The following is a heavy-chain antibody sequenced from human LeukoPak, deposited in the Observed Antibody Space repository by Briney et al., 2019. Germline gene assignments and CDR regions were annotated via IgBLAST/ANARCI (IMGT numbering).Heavy chain of an antibody. CDR1: GFTFSSFG. CDR3: AKDTLAYYFDY. CDR2: IWYDGTTT. J-gene: IGHJ4*02. V-gene: IGHV3-33*06. Sequence: PGRSLRLSCAASGFTFSSFGMHWARQAPGRGLEWVATIWYDGTTTYYADSVKGRFTISRDDSKNTVYLQMNSLRAEDTATYYCAKDTLAYYFDYWGQGTLVTVSS.